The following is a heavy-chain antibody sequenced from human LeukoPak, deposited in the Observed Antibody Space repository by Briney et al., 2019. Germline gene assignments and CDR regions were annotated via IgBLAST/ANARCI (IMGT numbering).Heavy chain of an antibody. CDR1: GGSIRSGGYY. D-gene: IGHD2-8*01. CDR3: ATVECTSGVCYTGFDS. V-gene: IGHV4-31*03. J-gene: IGHJ4*02. CDR2: IYYSGSS. Sequence: SETLTLTCTVSGGSIRSGGYYWSWIRQHPGKGLEWIGCIYYSGSSYYNPSLKSRVTISVDTSRNQFSLRLSSVTAADTAVYYCATVECTSGVCYTGFDSWSQGTLVTVSS.